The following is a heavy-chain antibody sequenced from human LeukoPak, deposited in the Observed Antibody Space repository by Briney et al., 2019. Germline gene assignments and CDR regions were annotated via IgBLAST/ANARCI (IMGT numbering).Heavy chain of an antibody. CDR1: GYTFTSYA. V-gene: IGHV7-4-1*02. J-gene: IGHJ4*02. D-gene: IGHD4-23*01. Sequence: WASVKVSCKASGYTFTSYAMNWVRQAPGQGLEWMGWINTNTGNPTYAQGFTGRFVFSLDTSVSTAYLQISSLKAEDTAVYYCAREEVVTDGSPPSFDYWGQGTLVTVSS. CDR2: INTNTGNP. CDR3: AREEVVTDGSPPSFDY.